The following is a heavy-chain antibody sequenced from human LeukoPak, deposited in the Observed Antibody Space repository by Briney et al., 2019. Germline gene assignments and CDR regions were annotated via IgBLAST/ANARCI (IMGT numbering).Heavy chain of an antibody. D-gene: IGHD3-22*01. CDR3: ARGLPDYYDSSGYYLYYFDY. J-gene: IGHJ4*02. Sequence: SETLSLTCAVYGGSFSGYYWSWIRQSPGKGLEWIGEINHSGSTNYNPSLKSRVTISVDTSKNQFSLKLSSVTAADTAAYYCARGLPDYYDSSGYYLYYFDYWGQGTLVTVSS. CDR2: INHSGST. V-gene: IGHV4-34*01. CDR1: GGSFSGYY.